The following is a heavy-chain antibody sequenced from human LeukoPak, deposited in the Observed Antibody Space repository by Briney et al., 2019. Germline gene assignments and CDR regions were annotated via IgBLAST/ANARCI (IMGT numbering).Heavy chain of an antibody. CDR3: ARDRKSVVVSATLAYCFDY. CDR2: ISYDGSNK. J-gene: IGHJ4*02. Sequence: GRSLRLSCAASGFTFSSYAMHWVRQAPGKGLEWVAVISYDGSNKYYADSVKGRFTISRDNSKNTLYMQLNSLRAEDTAVYYCARDRKSVVVSATLAYCFDYWGQGTLVTVSS. CDR1: GFTFSSYA. D-gene: IGHD2-15*01. V-gene: IGHV3-30*04.